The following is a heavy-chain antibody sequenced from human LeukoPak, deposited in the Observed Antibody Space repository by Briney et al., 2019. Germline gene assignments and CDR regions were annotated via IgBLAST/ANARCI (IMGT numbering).Heavy chain of an antibody. Sequence: GGSLRLSCAASGFTFSSYWMSWVRQAPGKELEWVANIKQDGSEKYYVESVKGRFTISRDNAENSLYLQMNSLRAEDTAVYYCATDWGSTDVFDYWGQGTLVTISS. CDR1: GFTFSSYW. J-gene: IGHJ4*02. D-gene: IGHD7-27*01. V-gene: IGHV3-7*05. CDR3: ATDWGSTDVFDY. CDR2: IKQDGSEK.